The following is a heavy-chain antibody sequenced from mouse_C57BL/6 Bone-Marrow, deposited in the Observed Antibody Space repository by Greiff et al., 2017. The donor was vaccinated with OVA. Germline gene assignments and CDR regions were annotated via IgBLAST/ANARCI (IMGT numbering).Heavy chain of an antibody. D-gene: IGHD2-3*01. Sequence: LQESGAELAKPGASVKLSCKASGYTFTSYWMHWVKQRPGQGLEWIGYINPSSGYTKYNQKFKDKATLTADKSSSTAYMQLSSLTYEDSAVYYCASNYDGYYFWFAYWGQGTLVTVSA. CDR1: GYTFTSYW. CDR3: ASNYDGYYFWFAY. V-gene: IGHV1-7*01. CDR2: INPSSGYT. J-gene: IGHJ3*01.